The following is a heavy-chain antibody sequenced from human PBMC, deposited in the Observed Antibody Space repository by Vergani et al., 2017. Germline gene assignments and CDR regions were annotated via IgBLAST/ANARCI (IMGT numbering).Heavy chain of an antibody. Sequence: QVQLVQSGAEVKKPGSSVKVSCKASGGTFSSYAISWVRQAPGQGLEWMGRIIPILGIANYAQKFQGRVTITADKSTSTAYMELSSLRSEDTAVYYCARRPLPRYGYTDFGDYWGQGTLVTVSS. CDR3: ARRPLPRYGYTDFGDY. CDR1: GGTFSSYA. J-gene: IGHJ4*02. CDR2: IIPILGIA. V-gene: IGHV1-69*04. D-gene: IGHD5-24*01.